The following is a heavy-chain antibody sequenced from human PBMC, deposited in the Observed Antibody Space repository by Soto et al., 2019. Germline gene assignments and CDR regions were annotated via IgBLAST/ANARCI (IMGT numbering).Heavy chain of an antibody. CDR1: GFTFSSYA. CDR3: ARYIAAAGTTY. Sequence: QVQLVESGGGVVQPGRSLRLSCAASGFTFSSYAMHWVRQAPGKGLEWVAVISYDGSNKYYADSVKGRFTISQDNSKNPLYLQMNSLRAEDTAVYYGARYIAAAGTTYLGQGTLVTVSS. CDR2: ISYDGSNK. V-gene: IGHV3-30-3*01. J-gene: IGHJ4*02. D-gene: IGHD6-13*01.